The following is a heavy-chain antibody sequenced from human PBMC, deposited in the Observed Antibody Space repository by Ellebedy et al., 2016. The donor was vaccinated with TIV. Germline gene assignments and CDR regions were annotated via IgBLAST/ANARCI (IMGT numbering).Heavy chain of an antibody. J-gene: IGHJ4*02. CDR3: ARTDPWQPIDD. CDR1: GGSLSSTRYY. D-gene: IGHD2-21*02. V-gene: IGHV4-39*01. Sequence: MPSETLSLTCSVSGGSLSSTRYYWAWIRQPPGKGLEYIGSVYYSGSPYYNPSCKSRVTLSADTSKNQFSLNLRTVTAADTAVYYCARTDPWQPIDDWGQGILVSVSS. CDR2: VYYSGSP.